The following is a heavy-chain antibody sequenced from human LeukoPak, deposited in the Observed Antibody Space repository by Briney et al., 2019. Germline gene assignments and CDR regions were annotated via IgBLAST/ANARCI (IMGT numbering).Heavy chain of an antibody. CDR1: GDYITTTNYY. D-gene: IGHD3-9*01. V-gene: IGHV4-39*01. Sequence: ETLSLTCNVSGDYITTTNYYWAWLRQPPGKGLEWIASVFYSGTTYYNPSLKSRVTISMDTSRKQISLRLTSVTATDTAIYYCARRSRLYRHETTGYHDSWGQGTLVTVS. CDR3: ARRSRLYRHETTGYHDS. J-gene: IGHJ4*02. CDR2: VFYSGTT.